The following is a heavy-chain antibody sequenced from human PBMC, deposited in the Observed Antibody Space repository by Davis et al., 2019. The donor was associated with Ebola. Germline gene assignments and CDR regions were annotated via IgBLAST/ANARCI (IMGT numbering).Heavy chain of an antibody. CDR2: MNPNSGNT. V-gene: IGHV1-8*01. J-gene: IGHJ4*02. CDR3: ASPGPVGGSYLHY. Sequence: AASVKVSCKASGYTFTNYDVHWVRQGTGQGLEWIGWMNPNSGNTGYGQKFQGRVTMTRDTSTSTVYMELSSLRSEDTAVYYWASPGPVGGSYLHYWGQGTLVTVSS. D-gene: IGHD1-26*01. CDR1: GYTFTNYD.